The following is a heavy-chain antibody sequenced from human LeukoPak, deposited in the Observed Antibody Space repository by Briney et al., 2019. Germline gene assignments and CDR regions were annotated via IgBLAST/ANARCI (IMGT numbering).Heavy chain of an antibody. J-gene: IGHJ4*02. V-gene: IGHV4-34*01. D-gene: IGHD5-24*01. Sequence: SETLSLTCAVYGGSFSGYYWSWIRQPPGKGLEWIGEINHSGSTNYNPSLKSRVTISVDTSKNQFSLKLSSVTAADTAVYYCARGDGYNLTEGGYYLDYWGQGTLVTVSS. CDR1: GGSFSGYY. CDR2: INHSGST. CDR3: ARGDGYNLTEGGYYLDY.